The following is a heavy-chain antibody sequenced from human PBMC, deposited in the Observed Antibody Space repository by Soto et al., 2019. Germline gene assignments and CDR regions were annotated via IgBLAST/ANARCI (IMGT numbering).Heavy chain of an antibody. V-gene: IGHV4-30-2*01. J-gene: IGHJ6*02. CDR3: ARGHYYYGMDV. Sequence: TLSLTCAVYGGSFSGTYSWSWVRQPPGKGLEWIGSISYSGTTYYTPSLKSRLTTSMDRANDHFSLNLTSVTAADTAVYFWARGHYYYGMDVWGQGITVTVSS. CDR2: ISYSGTT. CDR1: GGSFSGTYS.